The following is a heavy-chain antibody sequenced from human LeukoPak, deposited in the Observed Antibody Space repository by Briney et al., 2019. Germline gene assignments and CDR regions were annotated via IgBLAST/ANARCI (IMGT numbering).Heavy chain of an antibody. CDR1: GGSISSYC. CDR3: AEGGQWLRI. D-gene: IGHD6-19*01. V-gene: IGHV4-4*07. CDR2: ICTSGST. Sequence: PSETLSFTCTVSGGSISSYCWSCIRQPAGKGLEWIGRICTSGSTNYNPSLKSRVTMSVDTSKNQFSLKLSSVTAADTAVYYCAEGGQWLRIWGQGTLVTVSS. J-gene: IGHJ4*02.